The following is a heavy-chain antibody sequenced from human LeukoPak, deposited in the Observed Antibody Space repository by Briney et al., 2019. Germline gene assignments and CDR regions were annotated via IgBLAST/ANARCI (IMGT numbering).Heavy chain of an antibody. CDR1: GYTFTSYD. Sequence: ASVKVSCKASGYTFTSYDINWVRQATGQGLEWMGWMNPNSGNTSYAQKFQGRVTMTRNTSISTAYMELSSLRSEDTAVYYCARGRGIVVVPAAQPLGYWGQGTLVTVSS. V-gene: IGHV1-8*01. CDR3: ARGRGIVVVPAAQPLGY. CDR2: MNPNSGNT. D-gene: IGHD2-2*01. J-gene: IGHJ4*02.